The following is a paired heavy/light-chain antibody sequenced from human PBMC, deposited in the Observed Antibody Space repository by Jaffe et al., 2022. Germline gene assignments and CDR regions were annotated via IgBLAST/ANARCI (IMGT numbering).Light chain of an antibody. CDR3: QHHTDSTPFMYT. Sequence: EIVVTQSPGTLALSPGERATLTCRASQSVKSNFLDWYQQKPGQAPRLLIYSTSSRATGIPHRFSGSGSGTDFTLTITRLEPEDFAVYFCQHHTDSTPFMYTFGQGTKLEIK. V-gene: IGKV3-20*01. J-gene: IGKJ2*01. CDR1: QSVKSNF. CDR2: STS.
Heavy chain of an antibody. D-gene: IGHD3-10*01. CDR1: GDSISSGNYY. Sequence: QVQLQESGPGLVKPSQTLSLTCVVTGDSISSGNYYWGWIRQSAGKGLEWIGHIQTSGSPRYNPSLQSRVTISVDTSKNQFSLKLSSVTAADTALYYCALDRKGDGFSSFFYWGPGTLVTVSS. J-gene: IGHJ4*02. CDR2: IQTSGSP. CDR3: ALDRKGDGFSSFFY. V-gene: IGHV4-61*02.